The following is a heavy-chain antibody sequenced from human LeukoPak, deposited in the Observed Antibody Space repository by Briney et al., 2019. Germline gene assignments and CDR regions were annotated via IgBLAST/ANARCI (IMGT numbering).Heavy chain of an antibody. J-gene: IGHJ4*02. Sequence: PGRSLRLSCAASGFTFSSYAMHWVRQAPGKGLEWVAVISYDGSNKYYADYVKGRFTISRDNSKNTLYLQMNSLRAKDTAVYYCARVMVGAIDYWGQGTLVTVSS. D-gene: IGHD1-26*01. V-gene: IGHV3-30*04. CDR3: ARVMVGAIDY. CDR1: GFTFSSYA. CDR2: ISYDGSNK.